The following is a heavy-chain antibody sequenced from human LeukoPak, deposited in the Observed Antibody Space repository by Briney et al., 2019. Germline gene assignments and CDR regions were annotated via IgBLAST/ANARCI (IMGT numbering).Heavy chain of an antibody. CDR1: GFTFFSSG. CDR3: AKINTARYTES. CDR2: FGASGNT. D-gene: IGHD5-18*01. Sequence: GGSLRHSCAASGFTFFSSGMTLVRQAPGKGLEWVSTFGASGNTYYADSVKGRFTISRDNSKNTLYLQMNSLRAEDTAVYYCAKINTARYTESWGQRTLVTVSS. V-gene: IGHV3-23*01. J-gene: IGHJ4*02.